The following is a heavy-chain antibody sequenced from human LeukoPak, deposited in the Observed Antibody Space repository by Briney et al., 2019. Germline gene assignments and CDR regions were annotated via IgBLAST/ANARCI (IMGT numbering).Heavy chain of an antibody. D-gene: IGHD2-2*01. J-gene: IGHJ5*02. CDR3: ARVGVVVVRDGGFDL. CDR1: GGSFSGYY. CDR2: INHSGST. Sequence: SETLSLSCAFYGGSFSGYYWSWIRQPPGKGLEWIGEINHSGSTNYNPSLKSRVTISVDTSKNQFSLKLSSVTAADTAVYYCARVGVVVVRDGGFDLWGQGTLVTVSS. V-gene: IGHV4-34*01.